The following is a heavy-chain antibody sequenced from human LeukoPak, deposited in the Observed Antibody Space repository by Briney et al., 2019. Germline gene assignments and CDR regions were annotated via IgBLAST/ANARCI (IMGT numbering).Heavy chain of an antibody. Sequence: SETLSLTCTVSGGSISSYHWSWIRQPPGKGLEWIGNIHTSGGTNYSPSLKSRATISLDTSRNQFSLKLSSVPAADTAVYYCARGRSTVVTPNYYYYYCMDVWGKGTTVTVSS. CDR2: IHTSGGT. J-gene: IGHJ6*03. CDR1: GGSISSYH. D-gene: IGHD4-23*01. V-gene: IGHV4-4*09. CDR3: ARGRSTVVTPNYYYYYCMDV.